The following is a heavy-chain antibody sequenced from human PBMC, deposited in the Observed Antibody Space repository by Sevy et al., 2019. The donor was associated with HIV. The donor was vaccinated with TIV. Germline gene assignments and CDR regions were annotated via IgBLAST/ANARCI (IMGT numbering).Heavy chain of an antibody. J-gene: IGHJ4*02. Sequence: GESLKISCAASGFTFSSYWMHWVRQAPGKGLVWVSRINSDVSSTSYADSVKGRFTISRDNAKNTLYLQMNSLRAEDTAVYYCARPPAGYYIGGEYFDYWGQGTLVTVSS. CDR2: INSDVSST. CDR3: ARPPAGYYIGGEYFDY. V-gene: IGHV3-74*01. CDR1: GFTFSSYW. D-gene: IGHD3-9*01.